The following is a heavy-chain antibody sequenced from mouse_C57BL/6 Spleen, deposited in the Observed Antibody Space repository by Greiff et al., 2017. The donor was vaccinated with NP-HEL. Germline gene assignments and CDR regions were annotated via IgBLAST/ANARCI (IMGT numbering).Heavy chain of an antibody. CDR2: IHPNSGST. Sequence: QVQLQQPGAELVKPGASVKLSCKASGYTFTSYWMHWVKQRPGQGLEWIGMIHPNSGSTNYNEKFKSKATLTVDKSSSTAYMQLSSLTSEDSAVYYCARYHYDYDVRYAMDYWGQGTSVTVSS. J-gene: IGHJ4*01. CDR3: ARYHYDYDVRYAMDY. D-gene: IGHD2-4*01. V-gene: IGHV1-64*01. CDR1: GYTFTSYW.